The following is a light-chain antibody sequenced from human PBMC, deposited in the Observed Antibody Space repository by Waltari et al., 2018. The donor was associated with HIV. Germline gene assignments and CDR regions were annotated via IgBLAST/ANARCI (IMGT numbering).Light chain of an antibody. CDR2: QND. V-gene: IGLV1-47*01. CDR3: SAWDDKLTALV. CDR1: SYNNGNNF. J-gene: IGLJ2*01. Sequence: QSVLTQPPSASGTPGQRVTISCSGNSYNNGNNFVSWYQQVPGMAPKLLIYQNDQRPSGVPDRFSGSKSGTSASLAISGLRSEDEADYYCSAWDDKLTALVFGGGTKLTDL.